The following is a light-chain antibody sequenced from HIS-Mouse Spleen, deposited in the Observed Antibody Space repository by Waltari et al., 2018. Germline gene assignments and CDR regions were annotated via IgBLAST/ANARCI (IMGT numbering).Light chain of an antibody. V-gene: IGLV2-18*01. CDR3: SLYTSSSTLV. CDR2: EVS. Sequence: QSALTQPPSVSGSPGQSVTISCTGTSSDVGSYNRVSWYQQPPGTALEPMIYEVSNRPSGVPDRFSGSKSGNTASLTISGLQAEDEADYYCSLYTSSSTLVFGGGTKLTVL. J-gene: IGLJ2*01. CDR1: SSDVGSYNR.